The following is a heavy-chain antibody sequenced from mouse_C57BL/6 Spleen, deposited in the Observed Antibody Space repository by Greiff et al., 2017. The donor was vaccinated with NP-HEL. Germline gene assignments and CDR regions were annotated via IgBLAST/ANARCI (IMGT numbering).Heavy chain of an antibody. D-gene: IGHD1-1*01. CDR2: IDPSDSYT. V-gene: IGHV1-69*01. CDR3: ATTVVATRGWYFDV. Sequence: QVQLQQPGAELVMPGASVKLSCKASGYTFTSYWMHWVKQRPGQGLEWIGEIDPSDSYTNYNQKFKGKSTLTVDKSSSTAYMQLSSLTSEDSAVYYCATTVVATRGWYFDVWGTGTTVTVSS. CDR1: GYTFTSYW. J-gene: IGHJ1*03.